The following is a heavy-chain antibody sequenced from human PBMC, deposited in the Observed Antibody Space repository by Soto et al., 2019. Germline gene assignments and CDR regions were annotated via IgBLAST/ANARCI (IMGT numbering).Heavy chain of an antibody. Sequence: EVQLVESGGGMVQPGGSLRVSCAASGFTLSSYSMHWVRQAPGKGLEWVSYISGSGGTIYYADSVKGRFTISRDNAKNSLSVQMNSLRDEATAVYFCARETGLRSSGWSYYFAFWGQGTRVTVSS. CDR2: ISGSGGTI. J-gene: IGHJ4*02. CDR1: GFTLSSYS. V-gene: IGHV3-48*02. D-gene: IGHD6-19*01. CDR3: ARETGLRSSGWSYYFAF.